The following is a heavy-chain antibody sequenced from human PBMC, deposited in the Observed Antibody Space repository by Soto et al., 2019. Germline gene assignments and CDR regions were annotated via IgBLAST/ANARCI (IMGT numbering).Heavy chain of an antibody. D-gene: IGHD4-17*01. CDR3: TRDPNGDYIGAFDF. CDR1: KFIFSTYA. J-gene: IGHJ3*01. CDR2: IRGSGDGT. Sequence: EVQVLESGGGSIQPGGSLSLSCTTSKFIFSTYAMTWVRQAPGEGLEWVSSIRGSGDGTSYADSVRGRFTISRDNSKNTLYLRMHSLRVEDTAVYYCTRDPNGDYIGAFDFWGQGMLVTVSS. V-gene: IGHV3-23*01.